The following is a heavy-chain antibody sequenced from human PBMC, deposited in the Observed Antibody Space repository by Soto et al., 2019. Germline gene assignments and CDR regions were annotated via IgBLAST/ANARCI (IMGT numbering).Heavy chain of an antibody. J-gene: IGHJ4*02. V-gene: IGHV3-13*01. CDR2: IGTAGDT. CDR1: GFTVSSYD. CDR3: ARGNILTGYFDY. Sequence: EVQLVESGGGLVQPGGSLRLSCAASGFTVSSYDMHWVRQATGKGLEWVSAIGTAGDTYYPGSVKGRFTISRENAKNSLYLQMNSLRAEDTAVYYCARGNILTGYFDYWGQGTLVTVSS. D-gene: IGHD3-9*01.